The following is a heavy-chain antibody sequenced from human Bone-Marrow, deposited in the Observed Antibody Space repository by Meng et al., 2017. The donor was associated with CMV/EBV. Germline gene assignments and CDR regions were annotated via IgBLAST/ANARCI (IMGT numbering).Heavy chain of an antibody. Sequence: VALVVYRVRVKEAGSSCEVSRKASGYTCTGYYMHWVRQGPGQVVEWRGWINPNSGGTYYDQKFQGRVTMTRGTSISTAYMELSRLRSDDTAVYYCAHTKLESNCYYYVGGYYFDYWGQGTLVTVSS. CDR3: AHTKLESNCYYYVGGYYFDY. J-gene: IGHJ4*02. CDR1: GYTCTGYY. V-gene: IGHV1-2*02. D-gene: IGHD3-22*01. CDR2: INPNSGGT.